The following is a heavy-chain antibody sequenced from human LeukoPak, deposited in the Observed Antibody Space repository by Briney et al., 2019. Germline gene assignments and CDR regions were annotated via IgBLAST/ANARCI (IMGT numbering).Heavy chain of an antibody. CDR3: ASQYYYDSSGADY. CDR2: ISGGGST. Sequence: PGGSLRLSCAASGFTFSSYAMSWVRQAPGKGLEWVSAISGGGSTYYADSVKGRFTISRDNSKNTLTLQMNSLRVEDTALYYCASQYYYDSSGADYWGQGTLVTVSS. D-gene: IGHD3-22*01. CDR1: GFTFSSYA. V-gene: IGHV3-23*01. J-gene: IGHJ4*02.